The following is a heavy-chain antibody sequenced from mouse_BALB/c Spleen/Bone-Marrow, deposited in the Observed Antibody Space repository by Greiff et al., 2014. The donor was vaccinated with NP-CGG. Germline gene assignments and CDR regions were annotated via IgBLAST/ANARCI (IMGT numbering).Heavy chain of an antibody. CDR1: GFTFSTYA. V-gene: IGHV5-6-5*01. CDR2: ISNGGST. CDR3: ARAPQLLYYFDY. J-gene: IGHJ2*01. D-gene: IGHD4-1*02. Sequence: VQLKESGGGLVKPGGSLKLSCAASGFTFSTYAMSWVRQTPEKRLEWVASISNGGSTYYQDSVKGRSTISRDNARNILYLQMSSLRSEDTAMYYCARAPQLLYYFDYWGQGTTLTVSS.